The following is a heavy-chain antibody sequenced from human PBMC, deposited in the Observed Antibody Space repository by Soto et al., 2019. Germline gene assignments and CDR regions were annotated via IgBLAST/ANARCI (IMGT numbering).Heavy chain of an antibody. Sequence: ASVKVSCKASGYTFTSYGISWVRQAPGQGLEWMGWISAYNGNTNYAQKLQGRVTMTADESTSTAYMELSSLRSEDTAVYYCARGYCSGGRCYSYYYYYYGMDVWGQGTTVTVSS. J-gene: IGHJ6*02. CDR3: ARGYCSGGRCYSYYYYYYGMDV. CDR2: ISAYNGNT. D-gene: IGHD2-15*01. V-gene: IGHV1-18*01. CDR1: GYTFTSYG.